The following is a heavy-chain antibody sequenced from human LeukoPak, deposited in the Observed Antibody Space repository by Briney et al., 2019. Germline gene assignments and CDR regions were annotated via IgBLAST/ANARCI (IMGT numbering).Heavy chain of an antibody. CDR2: INPSGGST. CDR3: ARDFPVAGANDAFDI. D-gene: IGHD6-19*01. Sequence: ASVKVSCKASGYTFTSYYMHWVRQAPGQGLEWMGIINPSGGSTSYAQKFQGRVTMTRDTSISTAYMELSRLRSDDTAVYYCARDFPVAGANDAFDIWGQGTMVTVSS. J-gene: IGHJ3*02. V-gene: IGHV1-46*01. CDR1: GYTFTSYY.